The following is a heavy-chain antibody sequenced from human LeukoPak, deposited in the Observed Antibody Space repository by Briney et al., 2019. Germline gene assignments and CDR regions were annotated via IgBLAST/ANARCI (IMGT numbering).Heavy chain of an antibody. V-gene: IGHV3-33*05. J-gene: IGHJ4*02. CDR2: ISYDGSNK. Sequence: PGGSLRLSCAASGFTFSGYGMHWVRQAPGKGLEWVAVISYDGSNKYYADSVKGRFTISRDNSKNTLYLQMNSLRAEDTAVYYCATRGDILTGYPYYFDYWGQGTLVTVSP. D-gene: IGHD3-9*01. CDR1: GFTFSGYG. CDR3: ATRGDILTGYPYYFDY.